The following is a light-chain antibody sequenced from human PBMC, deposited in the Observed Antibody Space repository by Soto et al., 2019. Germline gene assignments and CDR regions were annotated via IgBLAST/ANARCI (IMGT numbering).Light chain of an antibody. CDR2: DAS. V-gene: IGKV3-20*01. Sequence: EIVLTQSPGTLSLSPCERATLSCRASQSLTNSFIAWYQQKPGQAPRLLIYDASNRATGIPDRFSGGGSGTDFTLTISRLEPEDFAVYYCQQFSSYPLTFGGGTKVDI. CDR3: QQFSSYPLT. J-gene: IGKJ4*01. CDR1: QSLTNSF.